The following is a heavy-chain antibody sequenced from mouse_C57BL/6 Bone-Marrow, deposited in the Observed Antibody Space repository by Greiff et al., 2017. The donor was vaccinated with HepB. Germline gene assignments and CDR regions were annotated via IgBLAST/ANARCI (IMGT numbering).Heavy chain of an antibody. J-gene: IGHJ4*01. CDR2: IDPETGGT. D-gene: IGHD2-5*01. CDR1: GYTFTDYE. Sequence: VKLMESGAELVRPGASVTLSCKASGYTFTDYEMHWVKQTPVHGLEWIGAIDPETGGTAYNQKFKGKAILTADKSSSTAYMELRSLTSEDSAVYYCTNSNYGRYAMDYWGQGTSVTVSS. CDR3: TNSNYGRYAMDY. V-gene: IGHV1-15*01.